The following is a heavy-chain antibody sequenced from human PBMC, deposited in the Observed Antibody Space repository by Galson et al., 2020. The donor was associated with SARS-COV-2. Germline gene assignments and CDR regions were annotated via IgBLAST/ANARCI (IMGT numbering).Heavy chain of an antibody. V-gene: IGHV3-21*01. Sequence: GGSLRLSCAASGFTFSSYSMNWVRQAPGKGLEWVSSISSSSSYIYYADSVKGRFTISRDNAKNSLYLQMNSLRAEDTAVYYCARLCGYSSGWYDYYGMDVWGQGTTVTVSS. CDR3: ARLCGYSSGWYDYYGMDV. CDR1: GFTFSSYS. J-gene: IGHJ6*02. D-gene: IGHD6-19*01. CDR2: ISSSSSYI.